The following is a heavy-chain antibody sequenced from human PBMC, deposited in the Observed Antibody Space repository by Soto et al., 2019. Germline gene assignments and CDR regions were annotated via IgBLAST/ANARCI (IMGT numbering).Heavy chain of an antibody. V-gene: IGHV1-69*08. CDR3: ATDQALAYGGRGCCSLMDV. J-gene: IGHJ6*02. CDR1: GGTFSSYT. CDR2: IIPILGIA. D-gene: IGHD2-21*02. Sequence: QVQLVQSGAEVKKPGSSVKVSCKASGGTFSSYTISWVRQAPGQGLEWMGRIIPILGIANYAQKFQGSVTIAADNSTSTAYRALSSLGAGDTAVYCFATDQALAYGGRGCCSLMDVWGQGPAVT.